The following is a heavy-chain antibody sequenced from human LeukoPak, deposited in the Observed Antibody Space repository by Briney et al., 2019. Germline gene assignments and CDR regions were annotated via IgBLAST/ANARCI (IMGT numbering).Heavy chain of an antibody. CDR1: GYTFTSYW. CDR3: ARVPFGDCAPDY. CDR2: IYPGDSDT. D-gene: IGHD2-21*02. V-gene: IGHV5-51*01. J-gene: IGHJ4*02. Sequence: GESLKLSCKGSGYTFTSYWIGWVRQMPGKGLEWMGIIYPGDSDTKYSPSFQGQVTISADKSITTAYLQWSSLKASDTAMYYCARVPFGDCAPDYWGQGTLVTVSS.